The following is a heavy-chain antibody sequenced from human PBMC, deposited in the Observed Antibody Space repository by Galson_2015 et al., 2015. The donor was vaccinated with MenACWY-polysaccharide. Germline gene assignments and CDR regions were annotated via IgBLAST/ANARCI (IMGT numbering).Heavy chain of an antibody. CDR2: ISNSGGST. J-gene: IGHJ4*02. D-gene: IGHD1-26*01. V-gene: IGHV3-23*01. CDR3: AKDKGGGSYWGNTKIDY. Sequence: SLRLSCAASGFTFSSYAMNWVRQAPGKGLEWVSAISNSGGSTYYADSVKGRFTISRDNSKNTLFLQMNSLRAEVTAVYYCAKDKGGGSYWGNTKIDYWGQGTLVTVSS. CDR1: GFTFSSYA.